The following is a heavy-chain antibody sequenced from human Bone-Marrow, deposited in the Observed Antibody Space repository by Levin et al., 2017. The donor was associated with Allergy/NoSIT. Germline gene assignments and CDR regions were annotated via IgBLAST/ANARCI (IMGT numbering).Heavy chain of an antibody. Sequence: MTSETLSLVCTVSGGYLTSHYWTWIRQPPGKGLEWIGYIYNSGSSSYNPSLKSRVTMSVDTSKNQFSLKLSSVIAADTAMYYCARGNVVTSLDYWGQGTPVIVSS. CDR1: GGYLTSHY. J-gene: IGHJ4*02. CDR3: ARGNVVTSLDY. CDR2: IYNSGSS. D-gene: IGHD2-21*02. V-gene: IGHV4-59*11.